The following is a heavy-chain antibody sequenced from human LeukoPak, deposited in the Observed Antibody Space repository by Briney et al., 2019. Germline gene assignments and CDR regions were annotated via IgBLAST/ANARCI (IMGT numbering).Heavy chain of an antibody. D-gene: IGHD3-22*01. CDR1: GFTFDDYG. CDR3: ARTYDSSGLDAFDI. J-gene: IGHJ3*02. Sequence: PGGSLRLSCAASGFTFDDYGMSWVRQAPGKGLEWVSGINWNGGSTGYADSVKGRFTISRDNAKNSLYLQMNSLRAEDTALYYCARTYDSSGLDAFDIWGQGTIVTVSS. CDR2: INWNGGST. V-gene: IGHV3-20*04.